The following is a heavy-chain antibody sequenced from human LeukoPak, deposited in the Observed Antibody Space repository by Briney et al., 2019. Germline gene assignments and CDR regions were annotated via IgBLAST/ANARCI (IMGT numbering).Heavy chain of an antibody. CDR1: RGTFSSYA. D-gene: IGHD3-10*01. V-gene: IGHV1-69*13. CDR3: ARDYGSGKSYYYYMDV. CDR2: IIPIFGTA. J-gene: IGHJ6*03. Sequence: SVKVSCKASRGTFSSYAISWVRQAPGQGLEWMGGIIPIFGTANYAQKFQGRVTITADESTSTAYMELYSLRSEDTAVYFCARDYGSGKSYYYYMDVWGKGTTVTISS.